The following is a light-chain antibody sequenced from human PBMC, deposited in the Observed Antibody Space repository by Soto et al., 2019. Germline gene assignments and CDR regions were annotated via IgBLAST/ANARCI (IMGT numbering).Light chain of an antibody. Sequence: DIQMTQSPSSLSASVGDRVTITCRSSQSIFNYLNWYQQKPGKAPEVLIYAVSSLQIGVPSRFAGSGSGTDFTLTITDLRPEDSAPYYCQQTYSELVYTFGRGTKLEIK. CDR3: QQTYSELVYT. CDR2: AVS. J-gene: IGKJ2*01. CDR1: QSIFNY. V-gene: IGKV1-39*01.